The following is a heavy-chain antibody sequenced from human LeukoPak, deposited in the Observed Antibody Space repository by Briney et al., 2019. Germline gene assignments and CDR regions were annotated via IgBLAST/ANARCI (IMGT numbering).Heavy chain of an antibody. Sequence: GGSLRLSCAASGFTFSSYSMNWVRQAPGKGLEWVSSISSSSSYIYYADSVKGRFTISRDNAKNSLYLQMNSLGAEDTAVYYCARCQIQLWLTDYWGQGTLVTVSS. J-gene: IGHJ4*02. CDR2: ISSSSSYI. CDR1: GFTFSSYS. D-gene: IGHD5-18*01. V-gene: IGHV3-21*01. CDR3: ARCQIQLWLTDY.